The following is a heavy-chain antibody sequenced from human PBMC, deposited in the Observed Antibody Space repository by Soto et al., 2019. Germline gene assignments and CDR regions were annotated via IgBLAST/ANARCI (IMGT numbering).Heavy chain of an antibody. Sequence: PGGSLRLSCAASGFTFSSYAMHWVRQAPGKGLEWVAIISDDGSNKYNADSVKGRFTISRDNPRNTLFLQMNSLRAEDTAVYYCARDRSASAWYYVDYWGQGTLVTVSS. D-gene: IGHD6-25*01. J-gene: IGHJ4*02. V-gene: IGHV3-30-3*01. CDR3: ARDRSASAWYYVDY. CDR1: GFTFSSYA. CDR2: ISDDGSNK.